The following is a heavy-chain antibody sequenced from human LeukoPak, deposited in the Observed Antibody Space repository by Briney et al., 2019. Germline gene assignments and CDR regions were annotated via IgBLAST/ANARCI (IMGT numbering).Heavy chain of an antibody. Sequence: PGGSLRLSCAASGFTFSSYEMNWVRQAPGKGLEWVSYISSSGSTIYYADSVKGRFTISRDNAKNSLYLQMNSLRAEDTAVYYCARVSGYYGYFDYWGQGTLVTVSS. CDR2: ISSSGSTI. CDR3: ARVSGYYGYFDY. D-gene: IGHD3-22*01. V-gene: IGHV3-48*03. J-gene: IGHJ4*02. CDR1: GFTFSSYE.